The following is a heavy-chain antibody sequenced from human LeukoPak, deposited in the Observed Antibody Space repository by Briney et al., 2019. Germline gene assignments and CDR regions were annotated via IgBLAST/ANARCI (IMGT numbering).Heavy chain of an antibody. CDR2: ISSSSSTI. D-gene: IGHD4-17*01. Sequence: PPGGSLRLSCAASGFTFSSYSMNWVRQAPGKGLEWVSYISSSSSTIYYADSVKGRFTISRDNAKNSLYLQMNSLRAEDTAVYYCARDLYGDYTRTGFDYWGQGALVTVSS. CDR1: GFTFSSYS. V-gene: IGHV3-48*04. CDR3: ARDLYGDYTRTGFDY. J-gene: IGHJ4*02.